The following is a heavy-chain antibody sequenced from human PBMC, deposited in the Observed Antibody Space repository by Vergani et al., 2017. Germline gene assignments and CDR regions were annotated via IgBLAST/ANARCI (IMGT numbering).Heavy chain of an antibody. CDR3: ARGSEAATLGWFDP. J-gene: IGHJ5*02. CDR1: GFPFTSYS. Sequence: EVQLVESGGGLVQPGGSLRLSCAASGFPFTSYSMNWVRQAPGKGLVWVSRINSDGSSTSYADSVKGRFTISRDNAKNTLYLQMNSLRAEDTAVYYCARGSEAATLGWFDPWGQGTLVTVSS. D-gene: IGHD2-15*01. CDR2: INSDGSST. V-gene: IGHV3-74*02.